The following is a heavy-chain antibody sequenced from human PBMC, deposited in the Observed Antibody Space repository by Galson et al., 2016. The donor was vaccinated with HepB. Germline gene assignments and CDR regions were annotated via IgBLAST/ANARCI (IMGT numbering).Heavy chain of an antibody. V-gene: IGHV5-10-1*01. D-gene: IGHD3-10*01. J-gene: IGHJ1*01. CDR1: GYVFNTYW. CDR2: IDPSDSHS. Sequence: QSGAEVKKPGESLRISCRGSGYVFNTYWVSWVRQVPGKGLEWMGRIDPSDSHSDYSPSFRGHVSISLDKSLNTVYLQWSSLKASDAALFYCATGLRVGSPKQFPHGGQGTLLIVSS. CDR3: ATGLRVGSPKQFPH.